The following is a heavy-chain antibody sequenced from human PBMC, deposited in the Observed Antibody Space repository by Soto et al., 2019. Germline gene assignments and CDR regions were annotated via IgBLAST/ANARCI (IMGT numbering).Heavy chain of an antibody. D-gene: IGHD6-6*01. J-gene: IGHJ4*02. V-gene: IGHV1-69*13. Sequence: SVKVSCKASGGTFSSYAISWVRQAPGQGLEWMGGIIPIFGTANYAQKFQGRVTITADESTSTAYMELSSLRSEDTAVYYCARDADYSSTSEKLFDDWGQGTLVNVFS. CDR2: IIPIFGTA. CDR1: GGTFSSYA. CDR3: ARDADYSSTSEKLFDD.